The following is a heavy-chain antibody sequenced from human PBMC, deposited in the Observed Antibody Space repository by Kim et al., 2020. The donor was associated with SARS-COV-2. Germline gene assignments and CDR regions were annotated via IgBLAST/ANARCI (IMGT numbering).Heavy chain of an antibody. CDR1: GYTFTSYA. CDR2: FIAGNGNT. Sequence: ASVTVSCKASGYTFTSYAMHWVRQSPGQRFVWMGWFIAGNGNTKYSQKFQGRVTSARDTSASTAYMELSSLRSEDTAVYYCARPNTYYYGSGSYFTYYYGMDVWGQGTTETVSS. J-gene: IGHJ6*02. CDR3: ARPNTYYYGSGSYFTYYYGMDV. D-gene: IGHD3-10*01. V-gene: IGHV1-3*01.